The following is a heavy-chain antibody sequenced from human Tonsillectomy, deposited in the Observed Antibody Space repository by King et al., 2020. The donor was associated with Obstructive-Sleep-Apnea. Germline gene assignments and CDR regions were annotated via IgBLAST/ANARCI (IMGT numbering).Heavy chain of an antibody. Sequence: VQLQQWGAGLLKPSETLSLTCAVYGGSFSGYYWSWIRQPPGKGLEWIGEINHSGSTNYNPSLKSRVTISVDTSKNQFSLNLSSVTAADTAVYYCARGRGRYYDYWGQGTPVTVSS. D-gene: IGHD3-16*01. CDR1: GGSFSGYY. V-gene: IGHV4-34*01. CDR3: ARGRGRYYDY. J-gene: IGHJ4*02. CDR2: INHSGST.